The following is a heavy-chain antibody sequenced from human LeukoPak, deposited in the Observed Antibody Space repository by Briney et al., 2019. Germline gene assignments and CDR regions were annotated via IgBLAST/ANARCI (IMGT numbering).Heavy chain of an antibody. Sequence: SETLSLTCAVYGGSFSGYYWSWIRQPPGKGLEWIGEINHSGSTNYNPSLKSRVTISVDTSKNQFSLKLSSVTAADTAVYYCARGHRWWLPTNPYFDYWGQGTLVTVSS. D-gene: IGHD2-8*02. J-gene: IGHJ4*02. V-gene: IGHV4-34*01. CDR1: GGSFSGYY. CDR3: ARGHRWWLPTNPYFDY. CDR2: INHSGST.